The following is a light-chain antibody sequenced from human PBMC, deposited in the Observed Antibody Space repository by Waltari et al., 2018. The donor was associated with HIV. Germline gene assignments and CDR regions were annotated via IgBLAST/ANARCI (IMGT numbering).Light chain of an antibody. V-gene: IGKV3D-7*01. CDR3: QQDYNSPWT. Sequence: EIVMTQSPATLSLSPGERATLSCRASQSISRTYFSWYQQKSGQAPRLLIYGASTRATGIPARFSGSGSGTDFTLTISSLQPEDFAVYYCQQDYNSPWTFGQGTKVEIK. J-gene: IGKJ1*01. CDR1: QSISRTY. CDR2: GAS.